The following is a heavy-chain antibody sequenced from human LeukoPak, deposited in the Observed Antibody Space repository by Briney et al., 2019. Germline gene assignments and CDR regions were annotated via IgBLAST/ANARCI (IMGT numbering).Heavy chain of an antibody. D-gene: IGHD5-18*01. Sequence: SETLSLTCAVYGGSFSGYYWSWIRQPPGKGLEWIGEINHSGSTNYNPSLKSRVTISVDTSKNQFSLKLSSVTAADTAVYYCARPVGYSYGYNWFDPWGQGTLVTVSS. CDR2: INHSGST. V-gene: IGHV4-34*01. J-gene: IGHJ5*02. CDR3: ARPVGYSYGYNWFDP. CDR1: GGSFSGYY.